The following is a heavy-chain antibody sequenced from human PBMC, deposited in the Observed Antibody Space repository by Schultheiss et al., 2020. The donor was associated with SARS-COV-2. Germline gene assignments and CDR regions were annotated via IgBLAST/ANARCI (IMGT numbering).Heavy chain of an antibody. CDR1: GYTFTGYY. Sequence: ASVKVSCKASGYTFTGYYMHWVRQAPGQGLEWMGWISAYNGNTNYAQKLQGRVTMTRDTSISTAYMELSRLRSDDTAVYYCAREYGSSWFYFDYWGQGTLVTVSS. V-gene: IGHV1-2*02. CDR2: ISAYNGNT. J-gene: IGHJ4*02. CDR3: AREYGSSWFYFDY. D-gene: IGHD6-13*01.